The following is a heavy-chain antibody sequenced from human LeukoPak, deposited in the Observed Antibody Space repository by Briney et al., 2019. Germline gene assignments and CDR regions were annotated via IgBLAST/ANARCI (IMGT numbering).Heavy chain of an antibody. D-gene: IGHD3-10*01. CDR1: GGSFNGYY. V-gene: IGHV4-34*01. Sequence: NPSETLSLTCAVYGGSFNGYYWSWIRQPPGKGREWIGEINHSGSTNYNPSLKSRVTISVDTSKNQFSLKLSSVTAADTAVYYCAGAFGESQTFDYWGQGTLVTVSS. J-gene: IGHJ4*02. CDR3: AGAFGESQTFDY. CDR2: INHSGST.